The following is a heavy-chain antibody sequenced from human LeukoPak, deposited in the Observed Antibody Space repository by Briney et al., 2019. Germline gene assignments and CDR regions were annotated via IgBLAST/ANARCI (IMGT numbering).Heavy chain of an antibody. CDR2: IYYSGST. D-gene: IGHD1-26*01. Sequence: RTSETLSLTCTVSGGSISSYYWNWIRQPPGKGLEWIGYIYYSGSTNYNPPLKSRVTISVDTSKNQFSLKLSSVTAADTAVYYCASGGSYFDFWGQGTLVTVSS. CDR1: GGSISSYY. CDR3: ASGGSYFDF. V-gene: IGHV4-59*01. J-gene: IGHJ4*02.